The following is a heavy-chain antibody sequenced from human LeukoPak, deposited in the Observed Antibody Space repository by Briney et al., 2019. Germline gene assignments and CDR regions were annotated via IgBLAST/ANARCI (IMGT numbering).Heavy chain of an antibody. D-gene: IGHD3-3*01. CDR2: ISAYNGNT. CDR3: ARDPSTVFGVVPEKYFDY. V-gene: IGHV1-18*01. Sequence: ASVKVSCKASGYTFTSYGISWVRQAPGQGLEWMGWISAYNGNTNYAQKLQGRVTMTTDTSTSTAYMELRSLRSDDTAVYYCARDPSTVFGVVPEKYFDYWGQGTLVTVSS. J-gene: IGHJ4*02. CDR1: GYTFTSYG.